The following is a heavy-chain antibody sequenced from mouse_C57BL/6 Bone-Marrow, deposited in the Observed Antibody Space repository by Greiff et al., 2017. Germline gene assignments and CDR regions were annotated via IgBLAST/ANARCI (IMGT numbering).Heavy chain of an antibody. CDR3: ARYDGYYVPYYYAIDY. D-gene: IGHD2-3*01. Sequence: VQLQQSGAELARPGASVKLSCKASGYTFTSYGISWVKQRTGQGLEWIGEIYPRSGTTYYNEKFKGKATLTADKSSSTAYMELRSLTSEDSAVYFCARYDGYYVPYYYAIDYWGQGTSVTVSS. V-gene: IGHV1-81*01. CDR2: IYPRSGTT. J-gene: IGHJ4*01. CDR1: GYTFTSYG.